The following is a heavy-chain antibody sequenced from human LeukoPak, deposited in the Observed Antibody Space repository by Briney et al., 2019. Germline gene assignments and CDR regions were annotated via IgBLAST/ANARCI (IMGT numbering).Heavy chain of an antibody. V-gene: IGHV1-2*02. J-gene: IGHJ3*02. D-gene: IGHD5-24*01. Sequence: GASVKVSCKASGYTFTDFFIHWVRQAPGQGLEWMGWINPNSGGTNYAQKFQGRVTMTRDTSISTAYMELSRLRSDDTAVYYCARDGYNDAFDIWGQGTMVTVSS. CDR3: ARDGYNDAFDI. CDR1: GYTFTDFF. CDR2: INPNSGGT.